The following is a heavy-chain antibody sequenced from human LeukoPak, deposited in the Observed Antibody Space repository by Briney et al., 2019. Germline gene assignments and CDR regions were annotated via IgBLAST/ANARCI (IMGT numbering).Heavy chain of an antibody. D-gene: IGHD1-7*01. CDR2: IYTGGST. J-gene: IGHJ4*02. Sequence: PGGSLRLSCAASGFTVSSNYMSWVRQAPGKGLEWVSVIYTGGSTYYADSVKGRFTISRDSSKNTLYLQMNSLRAEDTAVYYCARGPTTKLDYWGQGTLVTVSS. CDR1: GFTVSSNY. V-gene: IGHV3-66*01. CDR3: ARGPTTKLDY.